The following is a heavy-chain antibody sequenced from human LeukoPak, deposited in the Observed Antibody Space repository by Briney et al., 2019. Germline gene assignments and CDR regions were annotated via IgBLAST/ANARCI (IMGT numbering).Heavy chain of an antibody. CDR2: INGDGSST. CDR3: VRGRGDSSSWYFDY. Sequence: QPGGSLRLSCAASGFTFSSYWMHWVRQAPGKGLVWVSRINGDGSSTSYADSVRGRFTTSRDNAKNTLYVQMNSLRAEDTAVYYCVRGRGDSSSWYFDYWGQGTLVTVSS. V-gene: IGHV3-74*01. D-gene: IGHD6-13*01. CDR1: GFTFSSYW. J-gene: IGHJ4*02.